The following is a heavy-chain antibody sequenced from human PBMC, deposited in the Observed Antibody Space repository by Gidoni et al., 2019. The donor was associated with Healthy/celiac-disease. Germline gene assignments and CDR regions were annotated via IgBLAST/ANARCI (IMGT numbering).Heavy chain of an antibody. J-gene: IGHJ5*02. Sequence: EVQLVESGGGLVKPGGSLRLSGAASGFTFSSYSMNWVRQAPGTGLEWVSSISSSSSYIYYADSVKCRFTISRDNAKNSLYLQMNSLRAEDTAVYYCARDPPRPRSYYSDNWFDPWGQGTLVTVSS. CDR1: GFTFSSYS. CDR2: ISSSSSYI. CDR3: ARDPPRPRSYYSDNWFDP. V-gene: IGHV3-21*01. D-gene: IGHD1-26*01.